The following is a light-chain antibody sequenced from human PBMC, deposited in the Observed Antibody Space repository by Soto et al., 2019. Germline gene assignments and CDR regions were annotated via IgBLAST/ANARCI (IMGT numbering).Light chain of an antibody. V-gene: IGKV3-11*01. Sequence: VLTQSPATLSLSPGAAATLSCRASQSVSSYLAWYQQKPAQAPRLLIYDTSNRATGVPARFSGSGSGTDFTPTISSLEPEDCAIYYCQQRQYWPPITFCQGTRLEIK. J-gene: IGKJ5*01. CDR1: QSVSSY. CDR3: QQRQYWPPIT. CDR2: DTS.